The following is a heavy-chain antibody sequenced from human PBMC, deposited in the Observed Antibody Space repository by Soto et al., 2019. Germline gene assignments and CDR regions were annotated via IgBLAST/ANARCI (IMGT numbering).Heavy chain of an antibody. D-gene: IGHD3-22*01. V-gene: IGHV3-73*02. CDR1: GFTFSGSA. Sequence: EVQLVESGGGLVQPGGSLKLSCAASGFTFSGSAMHWVRQASGKGLEWVGRIRSKANSYATAYAASVKGRFTISRDDSKNTAYLQMNSLKTEDTAVYHCTRGQYYYDSSGYYPHYYYGMDVWGQGTTVTVSS. CDR2: IRSKANSYAT. CDR3: TRGQYYYDSSGYYPHYYYGMDV. J-gene: IGHJ6*02.